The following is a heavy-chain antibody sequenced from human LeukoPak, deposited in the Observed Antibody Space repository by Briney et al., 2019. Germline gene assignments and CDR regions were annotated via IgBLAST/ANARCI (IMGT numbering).Heavy chain of an antibody. CDR3: ARNPLGNYYYGMDV. V-gene: IGHV3-48*03. CDR1: GFTFSSYE. Sequence: GGSQRLSCAASGFTFSSYEMNWVRQAPGKGLEWVSYICSSGSTIYYADSVKGRFTLSRENAKNSLYLQMNSLRAEDTAVYYCARNPLGNYYYGMDVWGQGTTVTVSS. J-gene: IGHJ6*02. CDR2: ICSSGSTI.